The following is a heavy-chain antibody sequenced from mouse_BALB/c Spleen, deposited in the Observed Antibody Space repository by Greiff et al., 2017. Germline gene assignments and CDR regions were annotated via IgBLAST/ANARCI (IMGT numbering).Heavy chain of an antibody. Sequence: DVKLVESGGGLVKPGGSLKLSCAASGFTFSSYAMSWVRQSPEKRLEWVAEISSGGSYTYYPDTVTGRFTISRDNAKNTLYLEMSSLRSEDTAMYYCARGGYDGGHWYFDVGGEGTTVTGSS. CDR1: GFTFSSYA. D-gene: IGHD2-14*01. V-gene: IGHV5-9-4*01. CDR3: ARGGYDGGHWYFDV. CDR2: ISSGGSYT. J-gene: IGHJ1*01.